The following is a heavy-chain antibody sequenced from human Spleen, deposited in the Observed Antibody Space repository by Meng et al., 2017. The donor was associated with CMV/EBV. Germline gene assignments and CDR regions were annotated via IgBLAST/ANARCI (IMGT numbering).Heavy chain of an antibody. Sequence: SETLSLTCAVSGGSVNNYYWNWIRQPPGKGLEWIGYIYYSGSVHYNPSLKSRVTISVDTSKNQFSLKLSSVTAADTAVYYCAGDYGGNSGLWGQGTLVTVSS. CDR2: IYYSGSV. CDR3: AGDYGGNSGL. J-gene: IGHJ4*02. V-gene: IGHV4-59*02. CDR1: GGSVNNYY. D-gene: IGHD4-23*01.